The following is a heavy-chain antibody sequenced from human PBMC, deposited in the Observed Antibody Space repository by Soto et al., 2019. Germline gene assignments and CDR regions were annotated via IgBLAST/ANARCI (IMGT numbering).Heavy chain of an antibody. V-gene: IGHV5-51*01. J-gene: IGHJ4*02. CDR2: IYPGDSDT. CDR1: GYSFTSYW. CDR3: ERLPHHYFDY. Sequence: ESEKISYKGAGYSFTSYWIGWVRQMPGKGLEWMGIIYPGDSDTRYSPSFQGQVTISADKSISTAYLQWSSLKASDTAMYYCERLPHHYFDYWGQGALVTVSS.